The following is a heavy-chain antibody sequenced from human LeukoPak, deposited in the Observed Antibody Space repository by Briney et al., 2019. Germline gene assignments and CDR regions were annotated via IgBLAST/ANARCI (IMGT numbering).Heavy chain of an antibody. J-gene: IGHJ5*02. CDR1: GFTFSSYA. Sequence: GGSLRLSCAASGFTFSSYAMHWVRQPPGKGLEWVAVISYDESHKYYVDSVKGRFTISRDNAKNSMYLLMNSLRVEDTAVYYCVRDVLYYYGAERLFWFDPWGQGTLVTVSS. CDR2: ISYDESHK. V-gene: IGHV3-30*04. D-gene: IGHD3-10*01. CDR3: VRDVLYYYGAERLFWFDP.